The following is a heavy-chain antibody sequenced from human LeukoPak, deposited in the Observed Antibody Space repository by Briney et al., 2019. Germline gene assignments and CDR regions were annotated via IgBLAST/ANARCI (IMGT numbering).Heavy chain of an antibody. J-gene: IGHJ3*02. CDR1: GGSISSGGYY. D-gene: IGHD6-6*01. V-gene: IGHV4-31*03. Sequence: SQTLSLTCTVSGGSISSGGYYWSWIRQHPGKGLEWIGYIYYSGSTYYNPSLKSRVTISVDTSKNQFSLKLSSVTAADTAVYYCAREFWSPTISSSPGLHDAFDIWGQGTMVTVSS. CDR2: IYYSGST. CDR3: AREFWSPTISSSPGLHDAFDI.